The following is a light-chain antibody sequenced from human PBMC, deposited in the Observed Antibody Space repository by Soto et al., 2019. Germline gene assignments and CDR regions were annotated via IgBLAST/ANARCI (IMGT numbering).Light chain of an antibody. V-gene: IGKV1-39*01. CDR2: AAS. CDR3: QQSYSTPWT. CDR1: QSISSY. Sequence: DIPMTQSPSSLSASVGDRVTITCRASQSISSYLNWYQQKPGKAPKPLIYAASSLQSGVPSRFSGSGSGTDFTLTISSLQPEDFATYYCQQSYSTPWTFGQGTKVEIK. J-gene: IGKJ1*01.